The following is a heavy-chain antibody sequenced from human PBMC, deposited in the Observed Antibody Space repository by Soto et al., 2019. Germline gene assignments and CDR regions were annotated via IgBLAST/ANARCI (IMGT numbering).Heavy chain of an antibody. CDR2: ISAYNGNT. D-gene: IGHD3-9*01. CDR3: ARIRDLRFFDWLYFDY. J-gene: IGHJ4*02. CDR1: GYTFTNYA. V-gene: IGHV1-18*01. Sequence: QVQLVQSGVEVKKPGASVKVSCKASGYTFTNYAIIWVRQAPGQGLEWMGWISAYNGNTNYAQKFQGRVTTTTDTSTTPAYMELRSLRSDDTAVFYCARIRDLRFFDWLYFDYWGQGTLVTVSS.